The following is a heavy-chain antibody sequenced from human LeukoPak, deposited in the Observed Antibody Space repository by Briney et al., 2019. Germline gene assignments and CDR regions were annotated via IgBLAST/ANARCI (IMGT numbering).Heavy chain of an antibody. J-gene: IGHJ4*02. D-gene: IGHD1-14*01. CDR3: ARVPNSRNPFDY. Sequence: ASVKVSCKASGYTFTSYYMHWVRQAPGQGLEWMGIINPSGGSTSYAQKFQGRVTMTRDTSTSTAYMELRSLRSDDTAVYYCARVPNSRNPFDYWGQGTLVTVSS. CDR2: INPSGGST. V-gene: IGHV1-46*01. CDR1: GYTFTSYY.